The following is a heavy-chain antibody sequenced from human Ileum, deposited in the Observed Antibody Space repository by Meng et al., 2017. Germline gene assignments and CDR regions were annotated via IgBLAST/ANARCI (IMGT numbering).Heavy chain of an antibody. V-gene: IGHV6-1*01. Sequence: QVQLQQSGPGLVKPPQTPPLTCAIPGDSFSSNSAAWNWIRQSPSRGLEWLGRTYYRSKWYNDYAVSVKSRITINPDTSKNQFSLQLNSVTPEDTAVYYCAKDGTSGSYLGLYYWGQGTLVTVSS. CDR2: TYYRSKWYN. CDR1: GDSFSSNSAA. J-gene: IGHJ4*02. D-gene: IGHD1-26*01. CDR3: AKDGTSGSYLGLYY.